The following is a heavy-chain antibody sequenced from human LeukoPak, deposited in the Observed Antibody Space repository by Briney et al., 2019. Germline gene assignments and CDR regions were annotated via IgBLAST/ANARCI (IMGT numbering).Heavy chain of an antibody. D-gene: IGHD4-23*01. V-gene: IGHV4-4*02. Sequence: PSETLSLTCAVSGGSISSSNWWSWVRPPPGKGLEWIGEIYHSGTTNYNPSLKSRVFISVDKSKNQFSLKLSSVTAADTAVYYCARGGGTVEKSNAFDIWGQGTMVIVSS. CDR1: GGSISSSNW. CDR2: IYHSGTT. CDR3: ARGGGTVEKSNAFDI. J-gene: IGHJ3*02.